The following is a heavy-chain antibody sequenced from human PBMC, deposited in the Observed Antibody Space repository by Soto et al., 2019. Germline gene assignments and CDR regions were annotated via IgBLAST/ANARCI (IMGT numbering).Heavy chain of an antibody. Sequence: GGSLRLSCAASGFMLSSYWMHWVRQVPGKGLEWVANINQDGSVKYYVDSVRGRFTISRDNVKNSLYLQMNSLRAEDTAVYYCARRYMDVWGKGTTVTVSS. CDR3: ARRYMDV. J-gene: IGHJ6*03. CDR1: GFMLSSYW. V-gene: IGHV3-7*01. CDR2: INQDGSVK.